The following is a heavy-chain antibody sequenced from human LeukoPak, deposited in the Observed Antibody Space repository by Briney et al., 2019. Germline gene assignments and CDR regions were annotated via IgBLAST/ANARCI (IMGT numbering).Heavy chain of an antibody. D-gene: IGHD3-16*01. Sequence: GGSLRLSCAASGFTFSNYWMSWVRQAPGKGLEWVANIKGDGSSKYYMDSMKGRFTISRDNAKSSLYLQMNTLRAEDTAVYYCARGGGLDVWGQGATVTVSS. CDR3: ARGGGLDV. CDR1: GFTFSNYW. CDR2: IKGDGSSK. J-gene: IGHJ6*02. V-gene: IGHV3-7*03.